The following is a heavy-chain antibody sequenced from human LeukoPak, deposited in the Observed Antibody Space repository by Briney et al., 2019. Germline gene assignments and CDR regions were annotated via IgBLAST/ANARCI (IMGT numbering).Heavy chain of an antibody. D-gene: IGHD3-3*01. CDR2: IYYSGST. J-gene: IGHJ6*02. CDR1: GGSISSGGYY. V-gene: IGHV4-31*03. CDR3: ARVRPPYDFWSGYAMDV. Sequence: SETLSLTCTVSGGSISSGGYYWSWIRQHPGKGLEWIGYIYYSGSTYYNPSLKSRVTISVDTSKNQFSLKLSSVTAADTAVYYCARVRPPYDFWSGYAMDVWGQGTTVTVSS.